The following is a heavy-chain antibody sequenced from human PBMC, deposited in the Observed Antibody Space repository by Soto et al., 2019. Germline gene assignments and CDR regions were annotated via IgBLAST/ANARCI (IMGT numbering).Heavy chain of an antibody. CDR1: GYTFTSYG. J-gene: IGHJ6*02. CDR3: ARAQYGSGSYYNVGDYGMDV. CDR2: ISAYNGNT. Sequence: QVQLVQSGSEVKKPGASVKVSCKASGYTFTSYGISWVRQAPGQGLEWMGWISAYNGNTNYAQKLQGRVTMTTDTPTSTAYMELRSLRSDDTAVYYCARAQYGSGSYYNVGDYGMDVWGQGTTVTVSS. D-gene: IGHD3-10*01. V-gene: IGHV1-18*01.